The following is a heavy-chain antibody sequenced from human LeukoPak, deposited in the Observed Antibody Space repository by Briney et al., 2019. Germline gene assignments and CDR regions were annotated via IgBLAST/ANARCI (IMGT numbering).Heavy chain of an antibody. D-gene: IGHD4-17*01. V-gene: IGHV3-30*04. CDR3: AREGVQTTVDAFDI. J-gene: IGHJ3*02. CDR2: ISHDGSDK. CDR1: GFTLKIYP. Sequence: GGSLRLSCAASGFTLKIYPMHWVRQAPGKGLEWLSVISHDGSDKDNADSVQGRFIISRDNSKNTVYLQLNSLRPEDTAMYYCAREGVQTTVDAFDIWGLGTMVIVSS.